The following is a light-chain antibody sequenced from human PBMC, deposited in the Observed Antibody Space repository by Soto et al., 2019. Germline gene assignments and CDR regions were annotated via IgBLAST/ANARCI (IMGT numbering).Light chain of an antibody. CDR3: QQYYSGRT. CDR2: WAS. Sequence: DIVMTQSPDSLAVSLGERTTINCRSSQSVLHRSKRKNYLAWYQQKAGQPPKLLISWASTRESGVPDRFSGSGSGTYFTLTISSLQAEDVATYYCQQYYSGRTFGQGTKVEI. V-gene: IGKV4-1*01. CDR1: QSVLHRSKRKNY. J-gene: IGKJ1*01.